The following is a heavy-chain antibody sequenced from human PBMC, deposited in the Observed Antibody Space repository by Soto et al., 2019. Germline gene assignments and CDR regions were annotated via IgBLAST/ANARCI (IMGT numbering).Heavy chain of an antibody. J-gene: IGHJ6*03. V-gene: IGHV4-39*01. CDR3: ARHVTVTTKYYYYYMDV. Sequence: SETLPLTCTVSGGSISSSSYYWGWIRQPPGKGLEWIGSIYYSGSTYYNPSLKSRVTISVDTSKNQFSLKLSSVTAADTAVYYCARHVTVTTKYYYYYMDVWGQRTMVTVSS. CDR1: GGSISSSSYY. D-gene: IGHD4-17*01. CDR2: IYYSGST.